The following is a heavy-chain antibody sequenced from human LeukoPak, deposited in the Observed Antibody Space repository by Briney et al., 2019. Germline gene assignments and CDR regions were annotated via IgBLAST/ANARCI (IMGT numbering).Heavy chain of an antibody. D-gene: IGHD3-10*01. CDR1: GYTFSDYD. V-gene: IGHV1-8*01. Sequence: ASVKVSCKASGYTFSDYDINWVRQAAGQGLEWMGWMNPITGSTGYVQKFRGRIIMTRDTSITTAFMELTSLTSDDTAIYYCARVKRFPTVWFDPWGQGTLVTVSS. CDR3: ARVKRFPTVWFDP. J-gene: IGHJ5*02. CDR2: MNPITGST.